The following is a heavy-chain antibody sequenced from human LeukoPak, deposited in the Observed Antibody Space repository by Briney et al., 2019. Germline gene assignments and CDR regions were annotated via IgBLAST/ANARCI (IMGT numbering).Heavy chain of an antibody. V-gene: IGHV3-73*01. CDR1: GFTFSGSA. D-gene: IGHD1-26*01. J-gene: IGHJ4*02. CDR2: ISSKGKNYAT. Sequence: GGSLRLSCAASGFTFSGSAMHWVRQASGKGLEWVGRISSKGKNYATAFAASLKGRFTISRDDSNNMAYLQMNSLKTEDTAVYYCTPSYSGTYSFDYWGQGSLVTVSS. CDR3: TPSYSGTYSFDY.